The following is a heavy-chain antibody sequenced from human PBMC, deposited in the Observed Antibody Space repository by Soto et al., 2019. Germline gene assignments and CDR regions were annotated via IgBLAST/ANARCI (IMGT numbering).Heavy chain of an antibody. D-gene: IGHD3-22*01. J-gene: IGHJ4*01. CDR3: AKDSRSGVGAITMIVVVIPQIDY. CDR2: ISGSGGST. Sequence: GGSLRLSCAASGVTFSSYAMSGVRQAQGKGLEWVSAISGSGGSTYYADSVKGRFTISRDNSKNTLYLQMNSLRAEDTAVYYCAKDSRSGVGAITMIVVVIPQIDYWGHGTLVTVSS. CDR1: GVTFSSYA. V-gene: IGHV3-23*01.